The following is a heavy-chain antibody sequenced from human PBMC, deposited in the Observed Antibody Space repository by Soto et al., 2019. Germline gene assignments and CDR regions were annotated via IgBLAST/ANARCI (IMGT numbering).Heavy chain of an antibody. Sequence: EVQLVESGGGLVQPGGSLRLSCAASGFTFSSYSMNWVRQAPGKGLEWVSYISSSSSTIYYADSVKGRFTISRDNAKNSLYLQMNSLRDEDTAVYYCARVPTPSYGSGGLPAARMGWFDPWGQGTLVTVSS. J-gene: IGHJ5*02. CDR3: ARVPTPSYGSGGLPAARMGWFDP. CDR1: GFTFSSYS. CDR2: ISSSSSTI. V-gene: IGHV3-48*02. D-gene: IGHD3-10*01.